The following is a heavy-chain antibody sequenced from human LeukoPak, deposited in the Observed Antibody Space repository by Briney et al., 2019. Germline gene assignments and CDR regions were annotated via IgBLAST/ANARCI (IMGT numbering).Heavy chain of an antibody. Sequence: SGGSLRLSCVASGFTFSSYAMSWVRQAPGKGLEWVSAISSSGGSTNYADSVKGRFTVSRDNSKNTLYLQMNSLRAEDTAVYYCAKGQLWGNWQLVPFDYWGQGTLVTVSS. CDR3: AKGQLWGNWQLVPFDY. V-gene: IGHV3-23*01. CDR2: ISSSGGST. J-gene: IGHJ4*02. D-gene: IGHD6-6*01. CDR1: GFTFSSYA.